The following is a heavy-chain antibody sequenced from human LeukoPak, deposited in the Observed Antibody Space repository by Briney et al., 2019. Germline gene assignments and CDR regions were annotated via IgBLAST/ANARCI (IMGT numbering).Heavy chain of an antibody. CDR3: ARTLAAAYYYSYMDV. J-gene: IGHJ6*03. D-gene: IGHD1-1*01. CDR2: IGTNGGST. Sequence: GGSLRLSCAASGFTFNTYAMHWVRQAPGKGLEYVSGIGTNGGSTYYANSVKGRFTISRDNSKNTLYLQMGSLRTEDMAIYYCARTLAAAYYYSYMDVWGKGTTVTVS. V-gene: IGHV3-64*01. CDR1: GFTFNTYA.